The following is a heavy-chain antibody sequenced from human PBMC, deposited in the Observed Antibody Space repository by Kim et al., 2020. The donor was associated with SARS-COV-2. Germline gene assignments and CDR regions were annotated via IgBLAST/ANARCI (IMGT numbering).Heavy chain of an antibody. J-gene: IGHJ6*02. Sequence: GGSLRLSCAASGFTFSSYSMNWVRQAPGKGLEWFSSISSSSSYIYYADSLKGRFTISSDNAKNSLYLQMNSLRAEDTAVYYCAMPFFDYGDYDDGKNYYYYGMDVWGQGTTVTVSS. V-gene: IGHV3-21*01. CDR1: GFTFSSYS. CDR2: ISSSSSYI. CDR3: AMPFFDYGDYDDGKNYYYYGMDV. D-gene: IGHD4-17*01.